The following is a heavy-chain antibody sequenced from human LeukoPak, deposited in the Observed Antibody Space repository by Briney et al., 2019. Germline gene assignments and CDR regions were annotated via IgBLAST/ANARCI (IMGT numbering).Heavy chain of an antibody. Sequence: GASVKVSCKASGGTFSSYAISWVRQAPGQGLEWMGGIIPIFGTANYAQKFQGRVTITADESTSTAYMELSSMRSEDTAVYYCASSSGSSRIPGKIDYWSQRTLVTVPS. J-gene: IGHJ4*02. CDR1: GGTFSSYA. D-gene: IGHD1-26*01. CDR3: ASSSGSSRIPGKIDY. CDR2: IIPIFGTA. V-gene: IGHV1-69*13.